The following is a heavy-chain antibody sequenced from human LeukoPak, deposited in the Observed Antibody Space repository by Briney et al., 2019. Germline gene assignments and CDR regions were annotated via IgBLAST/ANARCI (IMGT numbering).Heavy chain of an antibody. V-gene: IGHV4-34*01. CDR2: INHSGST. Sequence: TSETLSLTCAVYGGSFSGYYWSWIRQPPGKGLEWIGEINHSGSTNYNPSLKSRVTISVDTSKNQFSPKLSSVTAADTAVYYCARVVVPAAHNWFDPWGQGTLVTVSS. CDR3: ARVVVPAAHNWFDP. CDR1: GGSFSGYY. D-gene: IGHD2-2*01. J-gene: IGHJ5*02.